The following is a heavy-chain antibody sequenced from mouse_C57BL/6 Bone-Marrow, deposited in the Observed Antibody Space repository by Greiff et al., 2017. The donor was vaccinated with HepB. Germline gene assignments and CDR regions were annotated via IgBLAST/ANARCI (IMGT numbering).Heavy chain of an antibody. J-gene: IGHJ1*03. CDR1: GFTFSNYW. D-gene: IGHD2-4*01. V-gene: IGHV6-3*01. CDR3: TGYDSWYFDV. Sequence: EVKVEESGGGLVQPGGSMKLSCVASGFTFSNYWMNWVRQSPEKGLEWVAQIRLKSDNYATHYAESVKGRFTISRDDSKSSVYLQMNNLRAEDTGIYYCTGYDSWYFDVWGTGTTVTVSS. CDR2: IRLKSDNYAT.